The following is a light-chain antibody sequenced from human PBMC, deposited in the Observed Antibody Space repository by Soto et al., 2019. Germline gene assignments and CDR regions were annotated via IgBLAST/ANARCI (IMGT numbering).Light chain of an antibody. V-gene: IGKV3-11*01. Sequence: ATLSCRASQSVSSYLLWYQQKPGQAPRLLIYDASNRATGIPARFSGSGSGTDFTLTISSLEPEDFAVYYCQQRTNWLTFGGGTRVEI. CDR1: QSVSSY. CDR2: DAS. J-gene: IGKJ4*01. CDR3: QQRTNWLT.